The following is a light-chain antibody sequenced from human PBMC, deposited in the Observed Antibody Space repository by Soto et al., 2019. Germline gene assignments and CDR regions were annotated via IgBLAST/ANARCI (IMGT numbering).Light chain of an antibody. CDR2: EAS. CDR1: QSVSSSY. V-gene: IGKV3-20*01. CDR3: QQYGSSYT. J-gene: IGKJ2*01. Sequence: EIVLTQSPGTLSLCPGERATLSCRASQSVSSSYLAWYQQKPGQAPRLLIYEASSRATGNPDRFIGSGSGTDFTLTISRLEPEDFAVYYCQQYGSSYTFGQGTKLEIK.